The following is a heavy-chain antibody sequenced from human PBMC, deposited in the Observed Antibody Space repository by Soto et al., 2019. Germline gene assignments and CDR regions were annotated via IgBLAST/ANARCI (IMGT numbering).Heavy chain of an antibody. Sequence: GGSLRLSCTASGFTFGDYAVSWFRQAPGKGLEWVGFIRSKAYGGTTEYAASVKGRFTISRDDSKSIAYLQMNSLKTEDTAVYYCIGVGFDGLPGVFDIWGQGTMDTVSS. CDR1: GFTFGDYA. CDR3: IGVGFDGLPGVFDI. D-gene: IGHD3-9*01. J-gene: IGHJ3*02. CDR2: IRSKAYGGTT. V-gene: IGHV3-49*03.